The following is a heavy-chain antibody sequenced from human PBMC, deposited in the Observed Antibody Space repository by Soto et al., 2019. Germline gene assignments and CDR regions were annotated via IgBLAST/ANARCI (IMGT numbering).Heavy chain of an antibody. CDR3: ARGRGPYCGGDCSPDY. J-gene: IGHJ4*02. D-gene: IGHD2-21*02. CDR1: GFTFSSYG. Sequence: QVQLVESGGGVVQPGRSLRLSCAASGFTFSSYGMHWVRQAPGKGLEWVAVIWYDGSNKYYADSVKGRFTISRDNSKNTLYLQMNSLRAEDTAVYYCARGRGPYCGGDCSPDYWGQGTLVTVSS. V-gene: IGHV3-33*01. CDR2: IWYDGSNK.